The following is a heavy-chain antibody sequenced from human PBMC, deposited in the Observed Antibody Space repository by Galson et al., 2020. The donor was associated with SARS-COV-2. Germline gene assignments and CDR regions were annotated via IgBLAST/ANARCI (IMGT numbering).Heavy chain of an antibody. CDR1: GDSVSSKNAA. CDR2: TYYRSKWYN. Sequence: SQTLSLTCAISGDSVSSKNAAWNWIRQSPSRGLEWLGRTYYRSKWYNDYAVSVKSRITINPDTSKNQFSLQLNSVTTEDTAVYYCARAPVRGSGWGGDGCDIWGQGTVVTVSS. V-gene: IGHV6-1*01. D-gene: IGHD6-19*01. CDR3: ARAPVRGSGWGGDGCDI. J-gene: IGHJ3*02.